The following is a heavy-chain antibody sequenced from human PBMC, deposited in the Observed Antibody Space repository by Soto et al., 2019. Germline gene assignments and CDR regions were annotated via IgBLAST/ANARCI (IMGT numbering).Heavy chain of an antibody. CDR3: ARQGKMATTGGAVYYYYYGMDV. CDR2: IYPGDSDT. D-gene: IGHD5-12*01. J-gene: IGHJ6*02. V-gene: IGHV5-51*01. Sequence: GESLKISCKGSGYSFTSYWIGWGRQMPGKGLEGMGIIYPGDSDTRYSPSFQGQVTISADKSISTAYLQWSSLKGSETAMYYCARQGKMATTGGAVYYYYYGMDVWGQGTTVTVSS. CDR1: GYSFTSYW.